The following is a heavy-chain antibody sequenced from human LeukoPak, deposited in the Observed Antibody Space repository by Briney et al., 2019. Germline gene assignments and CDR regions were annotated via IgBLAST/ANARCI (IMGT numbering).Heavy chain of an antibody. CDR3: ACEDQGYDSSGGFDY. CDR1: GYTFTGYY. D-gene: IGHD3-22*01. CDR2: INPKSGGT. J-gene: IGHJ4*02. Sequence: ASVKVSCKASGYTFTGYYIHWVRQAPGQGLEWMRWINPKSGGTNYIQKFQGRVTMTRDTSISTAYMEPSRLRSDDTAVYYCACEDQGYDSSGGFDYWGQGTLVTVSS. V-gene: IGHV1-2*02.